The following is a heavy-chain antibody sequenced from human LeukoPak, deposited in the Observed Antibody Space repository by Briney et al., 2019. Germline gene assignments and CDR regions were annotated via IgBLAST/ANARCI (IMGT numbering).Heavy chain of an antibody. V-gene: IGHV1-24*01. D-gene: IGHD1-26*01. CDR1: GYTLTELS. CDR3: ATGKKVFVGAREGDY. J-gene: IGHJ4*02. CDR2: FDPEDGET. Sequence: GASVKVSCKVSGYTLTELSMHWVRQAPGKGLEWMGGFDPEDGETIYAQKFQGRVTMTEDTSTDTAYMELSSLRSEDTAVYYCATGKKVFVGAREGDYWGQGTLVTVSS.